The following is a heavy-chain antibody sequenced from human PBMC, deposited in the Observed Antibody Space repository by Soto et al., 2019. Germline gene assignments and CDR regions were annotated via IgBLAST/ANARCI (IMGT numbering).Heavy chain of an antibody. D-gene: IGHD4-17*01. V-gene: IGHV3-74*01. CDR2: IDTDGGGT. CDR3: ATVFDV. CDR1: GFTFRSHR. J-gene: IGHJ4*02. Sequence: EVQLVESGGRLVQPGGSLRVSCAASGFTFRSHRIHWVRQAPGKGLEWVSRIDTDGGGTSYADSVKGRFTISTDNAENTVYLQMNGLRVEDTAVYYSATVFDVWGQGPLVTVSS.